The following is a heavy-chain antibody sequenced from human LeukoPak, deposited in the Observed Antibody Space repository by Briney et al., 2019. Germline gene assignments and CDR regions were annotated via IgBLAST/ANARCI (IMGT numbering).Heavy chain of an antibody. Sequence: GGSLRLSCAASGFGFSGYIIHWVRQAPGKGLQWVGHVRSKANSYATAYNESVKGRFTIFRDDTNNTAYLQMNSLKTEDTAMYYCTRGYYGMDVGGQGTTVTVSS. D-gene: IGHD3-10*01. V-gene: IGHV3-73*01. J-gene: IGHJ6*02. CDR1: GFGFSGYI. CDR3: TRGYYGMDV. CDR2: VRSKANSYAT.